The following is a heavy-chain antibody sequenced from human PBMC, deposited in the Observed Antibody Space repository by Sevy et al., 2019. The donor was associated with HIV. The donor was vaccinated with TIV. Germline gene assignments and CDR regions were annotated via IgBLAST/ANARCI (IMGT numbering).Heavy chain of an antibody. CDR3: ARRSRLTDV. CDR1: GFTFRNYW. D-gene: IGHD3-16*01. Sequence: GGSLRLSCAVSGFTFRNYWMSWVRQAPGKGLEWVAKIKEDGSEKQCVDSVKGRFTISRDNAKNELYLQMNSLRAEDTAVYYCARRSRLTDVWGKGTTVTVSS. CDR2: IKEDGSEK. V-gene: IGHV3-7*01. J-gene: IGHJ6*04.